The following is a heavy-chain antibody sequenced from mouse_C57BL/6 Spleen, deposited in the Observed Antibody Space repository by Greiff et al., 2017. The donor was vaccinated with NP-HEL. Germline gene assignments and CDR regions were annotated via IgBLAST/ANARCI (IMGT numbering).Heavy chain of an antibody. CDR3: GGRNYAMDY. CDR2: IDPSDSYT. CDR1: GYTFTSYW. Sequence: QVQLQQPGAELVKPGASVKLSCKASGYTFTSYWMQWVKQRPGQGLEWIGEIDPSDSYTNYNQKFKGKATLTVDTSSSTAYMQLSSLTSEDSAVYYCGGRNYAMDYWGQGTSVTVSS. V-gene: IGHV1-50*01. J-gene: IGHJ4*01. D-gene: IGHD1-1*02.